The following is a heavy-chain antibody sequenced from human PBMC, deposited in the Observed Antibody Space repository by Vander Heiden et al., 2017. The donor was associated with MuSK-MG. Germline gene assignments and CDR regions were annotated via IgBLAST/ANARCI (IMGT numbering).Heavy chain of an antibody. J-gene: IGHJ3*01. CDR1: DFIFSDYS. V-gene: IGHV3-21*01. CDR2: ISSRSSFI. CDR3: ARNRGLLEDALEL. Sequence: EVQLVESGGGLVKPGGSLRLSCAASDFIFSDYSLNWVRQAPGRGLEWVSFISSRSSFIYYADSVKGRFTISRDNAKKSVYLEMNSLRAEDTAVYYCARNRGLLEDALELWGPGTMVTVS.